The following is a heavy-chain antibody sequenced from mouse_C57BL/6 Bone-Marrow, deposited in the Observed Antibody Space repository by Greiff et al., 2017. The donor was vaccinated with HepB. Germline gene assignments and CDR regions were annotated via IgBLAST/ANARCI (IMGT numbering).Heavy chain of an antibody. Sequence: EVQRVESGGDLVKPGGSLKLSCAASGFTFSSYGMSWVRQTPDKRLEWVATISSGGSYTYYPDSVKGRFTISRDNAKNTPYLQMSSLKSEDTAMYYCARRDGYYDYFDYWGQGTTLTVSS. CDR1: GFTFSSYG. CDR2: ISSGGSYT. D-gene: IGHD2-3*01. CDR3: ARRDGYYDYFDY. J-gene: IGHJ2*01. V-gene: IGHV5-6*01.